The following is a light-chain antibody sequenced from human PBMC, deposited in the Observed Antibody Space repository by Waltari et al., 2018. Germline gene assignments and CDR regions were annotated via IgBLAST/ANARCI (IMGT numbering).Light chain of an antibody. CDR3: QQYNNWPLT. J-gene: IGKJ4*01. CDR1: QSVRSN. CDR2: GAS. V-gene: IGKV3-15*01. Sequence: EIVMTQSPATLSVSPGERATFSCRASQSVRSNVAWYQQKPGQAPRFLMYGASTRATGIPARFSGSGSGTEFTLTISSLQSEDFAVYYCQQYNNWPLTFGGGTKVEIK.